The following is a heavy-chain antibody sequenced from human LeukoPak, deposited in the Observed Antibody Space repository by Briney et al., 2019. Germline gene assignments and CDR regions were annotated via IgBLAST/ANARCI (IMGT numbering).Heavy chain of an antibody. CDR1: GFTFRNYD. CDR3: TRGRFVLVPSLERWYFDL. J-gene: IGHJ2*01. D-gene: IGHD2-8*02. Sequence: PGGSLRLSCTASGFTFRNYDMHWVRQTTETGLEWVSGIGTEDDTFYPDSVKGRFTISRENAKNSVYLQMNSLRAGDTAVYYCTRGRFVLVPSLERWYFDLWGRGTLVTVSS. V-gene: IGHV3-13*01. CDR2: IGTEDDT.